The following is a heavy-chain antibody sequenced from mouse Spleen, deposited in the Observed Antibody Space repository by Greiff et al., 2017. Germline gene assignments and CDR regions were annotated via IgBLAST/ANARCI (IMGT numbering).Heavy chain of an antibody. CDR3: ARNRDYGRGDYAMDY. J-gene: IGHJ4*01. V-gene: IGHV2-2*02. CDR1: GFSLTSYG. CDR2: IWSGGST. Sequence: QVQLQQSGPGLVQPSQSLSITCTVSGFSLTSYGVHWVRQSPGKGLEWLGVIWSGGSTDYNAAFISRLSISKDNSKSQVFFKMNSLQANDTAIYYCARNRDYGRGDYAMDYWGQGTSVTVSS. D-gene: IGHD2-4*01.